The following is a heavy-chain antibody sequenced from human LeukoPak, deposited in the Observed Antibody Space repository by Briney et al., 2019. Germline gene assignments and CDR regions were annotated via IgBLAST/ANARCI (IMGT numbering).Heavy chain of an antibody. CDR2: IYYKGNT. Sequence: PSETLSLTCTVSGGSITSYYWSWIRQPPGKGLEWIGYIYYKGNTKYNASLKSRVTMSVDTSKNLFFMKLTSVTAADTAVYYCARTTITMVRGVISHYYYYYMDVWGKGTTVTISS. V-gene: IGHV4-59*12. D-gene: IGHD3-10*01. CDR1: GGSITSYY. J-gene: IGHJ6*03. CDR3: ARTTITMVRGVISHYYYYYMDV.